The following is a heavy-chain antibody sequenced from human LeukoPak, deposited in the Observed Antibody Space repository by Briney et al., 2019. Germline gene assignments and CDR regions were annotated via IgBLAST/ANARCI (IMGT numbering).Heavy chain of an antibody. J-gene: IGHJ4*02. D-gene: IGHD6-13*01. CDR2: ISSSGSTI. Sequence: GGSLRLSCAASGFTFSSYEMNWVRQAPGKGLEWVSYISSSGSTIYYADSVKGRFTISRDNAKNSLYLQMNSLRAEDTAVYYCARAARSSSWYFGYIYYFDYWGQGTLVTVSS. V-gene: IGHV3-48*03. CDR1: GFTFSSYE. CDR3: ARAARSSSWYFGYIYYFDY.